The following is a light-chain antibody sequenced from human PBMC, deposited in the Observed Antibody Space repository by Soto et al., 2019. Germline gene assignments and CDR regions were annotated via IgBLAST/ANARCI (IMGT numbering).Light chain of an antibody. CDR2: AAS. CDR1: QSVSSAY. V-gene: IGKV3-20*01. Sequence: EIVLTQSPGTLSLSPGERATLSCTASQSVSSAYLAWYQHKPCQPPTLLIYAASSRVTGIPDRFSGSGSGTDLSLTISRLELEDFAVYYCQQYGSSSTWTFGPGNKVEIK. J-gene: IGKJ1*01. CDR3: QQYGSSSTWT.